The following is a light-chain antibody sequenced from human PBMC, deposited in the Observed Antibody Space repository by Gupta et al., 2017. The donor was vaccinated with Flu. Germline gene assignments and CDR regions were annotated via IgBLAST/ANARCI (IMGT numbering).Light chain of an antibody. J-gene: IGKJ4*01. Sequence: DIQMTQSPSSLSASVGDRVTITCQASQDIRKYVNWFQQRPGKAPNLLIYDASDLETGVPPRFSGSGSGTDFTFTISSLQPDDFATYYCQQDDTLPLTFGGGTKVEIK. CDR1: QDIRKY. V-gene: IGKV1-33*01. CDR2: DAS. CDR3: QQDDTLPLT.